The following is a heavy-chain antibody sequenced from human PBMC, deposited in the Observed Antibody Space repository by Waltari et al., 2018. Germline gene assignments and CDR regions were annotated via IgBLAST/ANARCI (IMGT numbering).Heavy chain of an antibody. CDR2: ISSSSSTI. Sequence: GSGGGLVQPGGSLRLSCAASGFTFSSYSMNWVRQAPGKGLEWVSYISSSSSTIYYADSVKGRFTISRDNAKTSLYLQMNSLRAEDTAVYYCARQYYYDSSGYLDAFDIWGQGTMVTVSS. CDR1: GFTFSSYS. J-gene: IGHJ3*02. D-gene: IGHD3-22*01. V-gene: IGHV3-48*01. CDR3: ARQYYYDSSGYLDAFDI.